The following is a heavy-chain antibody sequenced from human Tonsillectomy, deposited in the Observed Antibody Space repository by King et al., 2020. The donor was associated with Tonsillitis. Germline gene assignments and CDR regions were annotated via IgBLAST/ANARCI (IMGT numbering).Heavy chain of an antibody. CDR1: GGSISSSSYY. CDR3: ARWGGYFHY. CDR2: IGYSGST. D-gene: IGHD3-3*01. V-gene: IGHV4-39*01. Sequence: QMQLQESGPGLVKPSETLSLTCTVSGGSISSSSYYWGWIRQPPGKGLEWIGSIGYSGSTYYNPSLKSRVTISFDTPKNQFSLKLSSVTAADTAVYYCARWGGYFHYWGQGTLVTVSS. J-gene: IGHJ4*02.